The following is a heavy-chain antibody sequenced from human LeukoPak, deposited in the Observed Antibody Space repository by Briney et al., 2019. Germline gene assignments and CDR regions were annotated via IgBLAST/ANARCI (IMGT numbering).Heavy chain of an antibody. D-gene: IGHD3-22*01. V-gene: IGHV4-59*01. Sequence: SETLSLTCTVSGGSISGYYWSWIRQPPGKGLEWLAYIYYTGSTNYNPSLKSRVTISVDTSKNQFSLELSSVTAADTAVYYCARGGYYYDSSGSHPPFFDYWGQGTLVTVSP. CDR2: IYYTGST. CDR3: ARGGYYYDSSGSHPPFFDY. CDR1: GGSISGYY. J-gene: IGHJ4*02.